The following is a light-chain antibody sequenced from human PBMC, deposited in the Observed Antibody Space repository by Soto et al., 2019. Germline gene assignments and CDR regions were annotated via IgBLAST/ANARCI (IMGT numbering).Light chain of an antibody. Sequence: MMMTQSPATSSVSPGERVTLSCRTSHSVNSHVAWYQQKPGQAPRILLYGASTRATGIPVRFSGSGFGTEFTLTISSMQSEDFAVYYCQQYKNWPLFGQGTRLEIK. CDR2: GAS. CDR3: QQYKNWPL. V-gene: IGKV3-15*01. J-gene: IGKJ5*01. CDR1: HSVNSH.